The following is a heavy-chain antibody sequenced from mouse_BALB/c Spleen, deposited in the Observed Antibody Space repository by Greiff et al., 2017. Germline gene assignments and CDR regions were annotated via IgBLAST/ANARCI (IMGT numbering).Heavy chain of an antibody. CDR3: ARLGDYDSYAMDD. V-gene: IGHV3-8*02. Sequence: DVKLVESGPSLVKPSQTLSLTCSVTGDSITSGYWNWIRKFPGNKLEYMGYISYSGSTYYNPSLKSRISITRDTSKNQYYLQLNSVTTEDTATYYCARLGDYDSYAMDDWGQGTSVTVSS. CDR1: GDSITSGY. J-gene: IGHJ4*01. CDR2: ISYSGST. D-gene: IGHD2-4*01.